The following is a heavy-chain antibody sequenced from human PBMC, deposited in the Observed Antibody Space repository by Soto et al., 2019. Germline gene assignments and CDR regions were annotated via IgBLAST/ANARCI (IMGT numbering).Heavy chain of an antibody. CDR1: GGSFSGFY. CDR2: INHSGSS. J-gene: IGHJ2*01. Sequence: ASETLSLTCAVHGGSFSGFYWTWIRQPPGKGLEWIGEINHSGSSNYNPPLKSRITMPLDTSRNQFSLSLNSVTAADTAVYYCARMAGPWYFDLWGRGTLVTVSS. CDR3: ARMAGPWYFDL. V-gene: IGHV4-34*01.